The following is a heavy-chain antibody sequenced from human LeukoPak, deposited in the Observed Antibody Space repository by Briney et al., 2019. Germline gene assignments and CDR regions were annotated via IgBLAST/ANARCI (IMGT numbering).Heavy chain of an antibody. CDR1: GFTFSSYG. Sequence: PGRSLRLSCAASGFTFSSYGMHWVRQAPGKGLEWVAVISYDGSNKYYADSVKGRFTISRDNSKNTQYLQMNNLRAEDTAVYYCAKGYCGGDCPFDYWGQGTLVTVSS. CDR3: AKGYCGGDCPFDY. D-gene: IGHD2-21*01. V-gene: IGHV3-30*18. CDR2: ISYDGSNK. J-gene: IGHJ4*02.